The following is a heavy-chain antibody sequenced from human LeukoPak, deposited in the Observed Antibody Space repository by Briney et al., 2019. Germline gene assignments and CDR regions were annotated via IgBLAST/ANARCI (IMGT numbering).Heavy chain of an antibody. CDR3: ATRKLGNDY. J-gene: IGHJ4*02. CDR2: IYYTET. D-gene: IGHD7-27*01. CDR1: GGSVSNYY. V-gene: IGHV4-59*02. Sequence: SETLSLTCTVSGGSVSNYYWSWIRQSPGKGLEWIGYIYYTETSYNPSLKSRVTISADTSKNQFSLKLYSVAAADTAVYYCATRKLGNDYWGQGTLVTVSS.